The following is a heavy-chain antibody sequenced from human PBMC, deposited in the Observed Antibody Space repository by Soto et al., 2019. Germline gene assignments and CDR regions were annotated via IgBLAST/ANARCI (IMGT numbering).Heavy chain of an antibody. CDR3: ASRGEQELVLFVEDATPGDDYYGIDV. D-gene: IGHD6-13*01. V-gene: IGHV1-69*13. J-gene: IGHJ6*02. CDR1: AGTFSSCA. CDR2: IIPIFGTA. Sequence: SVMVSSKDAAGTFSSCAISWLRQAPGQGLEWMGGIIPIFGTANYSQKSQGRETITADESTIRAYKELRSLISEDTAVYYCASRGEQELVLFVEDATPGDDYYGIDVWGQGTTVTVSS.